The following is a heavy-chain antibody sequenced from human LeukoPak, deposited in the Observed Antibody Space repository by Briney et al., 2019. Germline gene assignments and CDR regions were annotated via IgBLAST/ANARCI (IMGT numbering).Heavy chain of an antibody. CDR3: AGTLDVKLAYCGGDCYFFDY. V-gene: IGHV3-48*03. D-gene: IGHD2-21*02. J-gene: IGHJ4*02. Sequence: GGSLRLSCAASGFTFSSYEMNWVRQAPGKGLEWVSYISSSGSTIYYADSVKGRFTISRDNAKNSLYLQMNSLRAEDTAVYYCAGTLDVKLAYCGGDCYFFDYWGQGTLVTVSS. CDR1: GFTFSSYE. CDR2: ISSSGSTI.